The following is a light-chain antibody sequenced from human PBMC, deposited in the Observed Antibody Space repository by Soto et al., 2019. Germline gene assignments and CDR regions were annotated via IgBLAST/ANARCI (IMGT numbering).Light chain of an antibody. CDR2: AAS. CDR1: QSISSH. J-gene: IGKJ4*01. CDR3: QHLDSFPLA. Sequence: DLQLTQSPSFLSASVGDRVTITCRASQSISSHVAWYRQKSGKAPMLLIYAASTLQSGVPSRFSGSGSGTESTLPISSLHPEDFATYYYQHLDSFPLAFGGGTTVEI. V-gene: IGKV1-9*01.